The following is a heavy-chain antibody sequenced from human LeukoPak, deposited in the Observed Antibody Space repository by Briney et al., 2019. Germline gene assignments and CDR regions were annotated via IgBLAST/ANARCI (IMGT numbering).Heavy chain of an antibody. CDR3: AKRPRGWWLPTSWGGYYFDY. CDR2: ISGSGGST. V-gene: IGHV3-23*01. J-gene: IGHJ4*02. D-gene: IGHD5-12*01. Sequence: GGSLRLSCAASGFTFSSYAMSWVRQAPGKGLEWVSAISGSGGSTYYADSVKGRFTISRDNSKNTLYLQMNSLRAEDTAVYYCAKRPRGWWLPTSWGGYYFDYWGQGTLVTVSS. CDR1: GFTFSSYA.